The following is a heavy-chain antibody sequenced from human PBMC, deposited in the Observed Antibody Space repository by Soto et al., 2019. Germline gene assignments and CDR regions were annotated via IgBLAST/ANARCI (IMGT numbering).Heavy chain of an antibody. Sequence: SQTLSLTCAISGDSVSSNSAAWNWIRQSPSRGLEWLGRTYYRSKWYNDYAVSVKSRITINPDTSKNQFSLQLNSVTPEDTAVYYCASAWLELRGGGIDVFDIWGQGTMVTVSS. J-gene: IGHJ3*02. D-gene: IGHD1-7*01. CDR1: GDSVSSNSAA. V-gene: IGHV6-1*01. CDR2: TYYRSKWYN. CDR3: ASAWLELRGGGIDVFDI.